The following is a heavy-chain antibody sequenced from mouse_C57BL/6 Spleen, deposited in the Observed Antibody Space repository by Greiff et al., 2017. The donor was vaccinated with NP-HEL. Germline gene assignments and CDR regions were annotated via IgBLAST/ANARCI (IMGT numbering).Heavy chain of an antibody. V-gene: IGHV5-4*03. CDR3: ARGGELSFAY. Sequence: EVKLVGSGGGLVKPGGSLKLSCAASGFTFSSYAMSWVRQTPEKRLEWVATISDGGSYTYYPDNVKGRFTISRDNAKNNLYLQMSHLKSEDTAMYYCARGGELSFAYWGQGTLVTVSA. J-gene: IGHJ3*01. CDR2: ISDGGSYT. CDR1: GFTFSSYA. D-gene: IGHD4-1*01.